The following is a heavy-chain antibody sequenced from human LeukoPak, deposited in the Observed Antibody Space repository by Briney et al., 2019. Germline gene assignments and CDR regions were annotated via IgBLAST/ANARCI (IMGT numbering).Heavy chain of an antibody. CDR2: IYSGGST. CDR3: ASLRPTSRQYFDY. D-gene: IGHD6-25*01. J-gene: IGHJ4*02. Sequence: GGSLRLSCAASGFTVSYNYMSWVRQAPGKGLKWVSIIYSGGSTYYADSVRGRSTISRDNSKNTLYLQMNSLRAEDTAVYYCASLRPTSRQYFDYWGQGTLVTVSS. CDR1: GFTVSYNY. V-gene: IGHV3-66*01.